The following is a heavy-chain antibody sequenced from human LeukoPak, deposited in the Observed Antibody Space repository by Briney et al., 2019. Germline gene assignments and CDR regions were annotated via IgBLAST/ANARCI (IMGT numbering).Heavy chain of an antibody. Sequence: SETLSLTCAVYGGSFSGYYWSWIRQPPGKGLEWIGEINHRGSTNYNPSLKSRVTISVDTSKNQFSLKLSSVTAADTAVYYCARGGTFGVCCPALNDAFDIWGQGTMVTVSS. CDR2: INHRGST. V-gene: IGHV4-34*01. CDR1: GGSFSGYY. D-gene: IGHD2-8*01. J-gene: IGHJ3*02. CDR3: ARGGTFGVCCPALNDAFDI.